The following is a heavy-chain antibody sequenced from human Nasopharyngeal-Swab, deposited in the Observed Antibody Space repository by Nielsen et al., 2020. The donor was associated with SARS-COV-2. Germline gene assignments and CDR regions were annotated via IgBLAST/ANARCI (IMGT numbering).Heavy chain of an antibody. Sequence: GESLKIPCAASGFTFSSYDMHWVRQATGKGLEWVSAIGTAGDTYYPGSVKGRFTISRENAKNSLYLQMNSLSAGDTAVYYCAREGLEQRVFDYWGQGTLVTVSS. D-gene: IGHD1/OR15-1a*01. J-gene: IGHJ4*02. CDR2: IGTAGDT. CDR3: AREGLEQRVFDY. V-gene: IGHV3-13*04. CDR1: GFTFSSYD.